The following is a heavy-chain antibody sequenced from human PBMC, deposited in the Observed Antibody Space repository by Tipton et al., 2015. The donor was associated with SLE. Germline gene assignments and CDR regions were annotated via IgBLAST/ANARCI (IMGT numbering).Heavy chain of an antibody. D-gene: IGHD2-2*01. V-gene: IGHV4-61*10. J-gene: IGHJ6*03. Sequence: LSLTCTVSGDSITSGDYYWSWIRQPAGKGLEWIGYIFYSGSTNYNPSLKSRVTISVDTSKNQFSLKLKSVTAADSAVYYCARISTGGGQIYYYYYMDVWGKGTTVTVSS. CDR1: GDSITSGDYY. CDR3: ARISTGGGQIYYYYYMDV. CDR2: IFYSGST.